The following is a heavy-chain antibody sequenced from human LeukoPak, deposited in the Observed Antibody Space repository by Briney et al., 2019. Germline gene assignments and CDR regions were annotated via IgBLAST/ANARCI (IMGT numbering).Heavy chain of an antibody. CDR3: AGGVGASHFDY. Sequence: GSLRLSCAASGFTFSTYWMSWVRQAPGKGLEWVAIIKQDGTEKYYVDSVKGRFTISRDNAENSLCLQMNSLRAEDTAVYYCAGGVGASHFDYWGQGTLVTVSS. CDR1: GFTFSTYW. CDR2: IKQDGTEK. D-gene: IGHD1-26*01. J-gene: IGHJ4*02. V-gene: IGHV3-7*04.